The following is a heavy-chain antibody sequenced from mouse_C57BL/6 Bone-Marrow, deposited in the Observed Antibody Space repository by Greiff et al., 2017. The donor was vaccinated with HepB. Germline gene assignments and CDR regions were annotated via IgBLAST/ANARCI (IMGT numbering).Heavy chain of an antibody. V-gene: IGHV14-4*01. CDR1: GFTFKDDY. D-gene: IGHD4-1*01. CDR3: TTPNWAWFAY. CDR2: IDPENGDT. Sequence: VQLKQSGAELVRPGASVKLSCTASGFTFKDDYMHWVKQRPEQGLEWIGWIDPENGDTEYASKFQGKATITADTSSNTAYLQLSSLTSEDTAVYYCTTPNWAWFAYWGQGTLVTVSA. J-gene: IGHJ3*01.